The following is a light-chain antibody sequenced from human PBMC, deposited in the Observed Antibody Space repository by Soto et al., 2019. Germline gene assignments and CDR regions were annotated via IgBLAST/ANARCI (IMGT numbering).Light chain of an antibody. CDR3: QQNGSFPWT. CDR2: GAS. Sequence: EIVLTQSPGTLSLSPGERATLSCRASQSVSRSSLAWYQQRPGQAPRLLIYGASSRATGIPDRFSGSGSGTDFTLTISRLEPEDFAVYYCQQNGSFPWTFGQGTKGDIK. J-gene: IGKJ1*01. CDR1: QSVSRSS. V-gene: IGKV3-20*01.